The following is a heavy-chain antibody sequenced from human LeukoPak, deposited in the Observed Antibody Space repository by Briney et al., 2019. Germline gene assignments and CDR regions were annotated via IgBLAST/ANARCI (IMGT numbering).Heavy chain of an antibody. CDR1: GFTFSNHG. CDR2: IWYDGSNK. V-gene: IGHV3-33*01. CDR3: ARDRGVSYFDY. J-gene: IGHJ4*02. Sequence: GRSLRLSCAASGFTFSNHGMHWVRQAPGKGLGWVAVIWYDGSNKYYADSVKGRFTISRDNSKNTLYLQMNSLRAENTAMYYCARDRGVSYFDYWGQGTQVTVSS. D-gene: IGHD3-10*01.